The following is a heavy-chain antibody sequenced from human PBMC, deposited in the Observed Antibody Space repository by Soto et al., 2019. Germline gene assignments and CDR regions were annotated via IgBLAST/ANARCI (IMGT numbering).Heavy chain of an antibody. J-gene: IGHJ4*02. V-gene: IGHV3-23*01. CDR1: GFTFSNYA. Sequence: EVQLLESGGGLVQPGGSLRLSCAASGFTFSNYAVTWVHQAPGKGLEWVSTISDSGGSTYYADSVKGRFTISRDNSKNTLYLQMNSLRAEDTAVYYCAKDQGSSWYEIDYWGQGTLVTVSS. D-gene: IGHD6-13*01. CDR2: ISDSGGST. CDR3: AKDQGSSWYEIDY.